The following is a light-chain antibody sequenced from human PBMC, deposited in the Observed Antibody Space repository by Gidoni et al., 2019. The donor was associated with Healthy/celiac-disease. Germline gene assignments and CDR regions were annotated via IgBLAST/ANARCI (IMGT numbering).Light chain of an antibody. J-gene: IGLJ2*01. CDR3: QSYDSSLSGVV. CDR1: SSNIGAGYD. CDR2: GNS. V-gene: IGLV1-40*01. Sequence: QSVLTQPPSVSVAPGQRVTSSCTGSSSNIGAGYDVHWYQQLPGTAPKLLIYGNSKRPSGVPDRFSGSKSGTSASLAITGLQAEDEADYYCQSYDSSLSGVVFGGGTKLTV.